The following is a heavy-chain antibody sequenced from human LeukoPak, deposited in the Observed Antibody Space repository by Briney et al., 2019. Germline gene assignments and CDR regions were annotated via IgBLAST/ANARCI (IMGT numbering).Heavy chain of an antibody. CDR3: ARGRLTGTSSYNWFDP. Sequence: PSETLSLTCTVSGGSISSGGSYWSWIRQHPGKGLEWIGYIYYSGSTYYNPSLKSRVTISVDTSKNQFSLKLSSVTAADTAVYYCARGRLTGTSSYNWFDPWGQGALVTVSS. V-gene: IGHV4-31*03. D-gene: IGHD1-7*01. CDR2: IYYSGST. CDR1: GGSISSGGSY. J-gene: IGHJ5*02.